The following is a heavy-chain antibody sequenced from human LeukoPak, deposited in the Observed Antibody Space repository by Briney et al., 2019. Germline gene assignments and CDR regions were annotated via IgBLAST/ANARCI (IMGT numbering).Heavy chain of an antibody. CDR3: ARASWVPDADAVW. J-gene: IGHJ4*02. CDR1: GLSFSRYA. V-gene: IGHV3-23*01. D-gene: IGHD1-14*01. CDR2: MKGTGEK. Sequence: PGGSLRLSRAASGLSFSRYAMGWVRQAPAGGLEWVSSMKGTGEKFYADSVKGRFTRSRDDSKNTVYLQLSNLRVEDTAVYYCARASWVPDADAVWWGQGTPVTVSS.